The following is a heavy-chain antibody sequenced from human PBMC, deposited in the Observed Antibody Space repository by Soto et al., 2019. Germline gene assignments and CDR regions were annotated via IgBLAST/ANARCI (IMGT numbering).Heavy chain of an antibody. D-gene: IGHD3-10*01. CDR2: ISYDGSNK. V-gene: IGHV3-30-3*01. CDR3: ARDPSHQAGYYFDY. Sequence: GGSLRLSCAASGFTFSSYAMHWVRQAPGKGLEWVAVISYDGSNKYYADSVKGRFTISRDNSKNTLYLQMNSLRAEDTAVYYCARDPSHQAGYYFDYWGQGTLVTVSS. CDR1: GFTFSSYA. J-gene: IGHJ4*02.